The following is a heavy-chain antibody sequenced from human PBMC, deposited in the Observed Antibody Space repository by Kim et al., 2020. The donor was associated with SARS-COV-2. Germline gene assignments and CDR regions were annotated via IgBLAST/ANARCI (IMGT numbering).Heavy chain of an antibody. CDR2: ST. CDR3: ARQGAGYFDY. Sequence: STNYNPSLKSRVTISVDTSKNQFSLKLSSVTAADTAVYYCARQGAGYFDYWGQGTLVTVSS. J-gene: IGHJ4*02. D-gene: IGHD6-13*01. V-gene: IGHV4-59*08.